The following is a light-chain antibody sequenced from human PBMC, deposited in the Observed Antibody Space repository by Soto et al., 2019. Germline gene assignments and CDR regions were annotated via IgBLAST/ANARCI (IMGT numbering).Light chain of an antibody. Sequence: QSALTQPASVSGSPGQSITISCTGTSSDVGSYNLVSWYQQHPGKAPKLMIYEGSKRPSGVSNRFSGSKSGNTASLTISGLQAEDEADYYCCSYAGSSTFVFGTGTKVNVI. V-gene: IGLV2-23*01. CDR2: EGS. CDR1: SSDVGSYNL. J-gene: IGLJ1*01. CDR3: CSYAGSSTFV.